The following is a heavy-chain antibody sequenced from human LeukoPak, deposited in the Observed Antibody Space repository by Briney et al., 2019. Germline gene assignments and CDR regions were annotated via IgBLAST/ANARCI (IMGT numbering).Heavy chain of an antibody. CDR3: ARGILTSDLIIAAAGLNWFDP. Sequence: SETLSLTCTVSSDSIYSSNYYWGWIRQPPGKGLEWIGSIYYSGSTYYNSSLKSRVTISVDTSKNQFSLKLSSVTAADTAVYYCARGILTSDLIIAAAGLNWFDPWGQGTLVTVSS. V-gene: IGHV4-39*01. CDR2: IYYSGST. J-gene: IGHJ5*02. CDR1: SDSIYSSNYY. D-gene: IGHD6-13*01.